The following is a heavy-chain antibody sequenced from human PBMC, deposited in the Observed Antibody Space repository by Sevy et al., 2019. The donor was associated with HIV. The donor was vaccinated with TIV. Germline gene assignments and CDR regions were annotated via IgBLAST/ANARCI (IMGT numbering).Heavy chain of an antibody. CDR1: GFTSSNYG. D-gene: IGHD2-2*01. J-gene: IGHJ6*02. V-gene: IGHV3-33*01. CDR2: TWYDGNNK. CDR3: ARGPLRYCSSTSCYEGDYYYYGMDV. Sequence: GGSLRLSCAASGFTSSNYGIHWVRQAPGKGLEWVAVTWYDGNNKNYTDSVKGRFTISRDNSKKTLYLQVNSLRAEDTAVYYCARGPLRYCSSTSCYEGDYYYYGMDVWGQGTTVTVSS.